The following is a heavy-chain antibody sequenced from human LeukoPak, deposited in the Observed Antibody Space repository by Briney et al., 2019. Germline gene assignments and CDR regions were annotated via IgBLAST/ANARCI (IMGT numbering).Heavy chain of an antibody. CDR2: IYHSGSS. J-gene: IGHJ5*02. D-gene: IGHD6-13*01. Sequence: SQTLSLTCTVSGGSISSGGYYWSWIRQPPGKGLEWIGYIYHSGSSNYNPSLKSRVTISVDTSKNQFSLRLTSVTAADTAVYYCARALRQQLLTGWFDPWGQGTLVTVSS. CDR3: ARALRQQLLTGWFDP. V-gene: IGHV4-61*08. CDR1: GGSISSGGYY.